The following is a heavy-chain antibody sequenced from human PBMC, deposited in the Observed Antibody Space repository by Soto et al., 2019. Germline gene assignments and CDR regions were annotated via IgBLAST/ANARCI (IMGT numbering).Heavy chain of an antibody. Sequence: ASETLSLTCTVSGGSINSGGFYWSWIRQHPGKGLEWIGYIYYSGSTYYNPSLKSRVTISVDTSKNQFSLKLSSVTAADTAVYYCARKPLDGGGSCYESGDGECAFDIWGQGTMVTVSS. CDR1: GGSINSGGFY. J-gene: IGHJ3*02. V-gene: IGHV4-61*08. D-gene: IGHD2-15*01. CDR3: ARKPLDGGGSCYESGDGECAFDI. CDR2: IYYSGST.